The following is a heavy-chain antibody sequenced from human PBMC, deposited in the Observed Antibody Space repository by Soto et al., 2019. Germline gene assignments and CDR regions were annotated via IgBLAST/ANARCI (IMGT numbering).Heavy chain of an antibody. V-gene: IGHV4-30-4*01. CDR3: ARSQYYDSSLPDX. D-gene: IGHD3-22*01. CDR1: GGSISSGDYY. CDR2: IYYSGST. J-gene: IGHJ5*02. Sequence: SETLSLTCTVSGGSISSGDYYWSWIRQPPGKGLEWIGYIYYSGSTYYNPSLKSRVTISIDTSKNQFSLKLSSVTAADTAVYYCARSQYYDSSLPDXWGQGNLVTV.